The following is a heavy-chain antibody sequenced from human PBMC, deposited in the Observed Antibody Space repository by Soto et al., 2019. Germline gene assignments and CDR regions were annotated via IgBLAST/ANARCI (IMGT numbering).Heavy chain of an antibody. D-gene: IGHD3-10*01. Sequence: QVQLQQWGAGLLKPSETLSLTCAVYGGSFSGYYWSWIRQPPGKGLEGIGEINHSGSTNYNPSLKRRVTIAEDTSKNQFTLKLSSETAADTAVYYCARGLLLGYGELSRRGDLYCYMDVWGKGTTVTVSS. J-gene: IGHJ6*03. CDR2: INHSGST. CDR1: GGSFSGYY. CDR3: ARGLLLGYGELSRRGDLYCYMDV. V-gene: IGHV4-34*01.